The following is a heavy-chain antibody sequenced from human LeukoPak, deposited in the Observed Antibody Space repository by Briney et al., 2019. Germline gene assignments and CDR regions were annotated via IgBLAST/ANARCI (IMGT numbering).Heavy chain of an antibody. CDR1: GGSFSGYY. J-gene: IGHJ4*02. CDR3: ARDLDSSLDY. D-gene: IGHD6-19*01. CDR2: INHSGST. V-gene: IGHV4-34*01. Sequence: SETLSLTCAVYGGSFSGYYWSWIRQPPGKGLEWIGEINHSGSTNYNPSLKSRVTMSVDTSKNQFSLKLSSVTAADTAVYYCARDLDSSLDYWGQGTLVTVSS.